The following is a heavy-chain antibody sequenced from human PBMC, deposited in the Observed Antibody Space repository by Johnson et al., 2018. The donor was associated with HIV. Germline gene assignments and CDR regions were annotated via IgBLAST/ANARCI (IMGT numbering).Heavy chain of an antibody. V-gene: IGHV3-66*02. CDR1: GFTVSSNY. D-gene: IGHD2-21*01. CDR3: AKERMGLAYCGGDCWEDAFDI. CDR2: IQSKTDGGTT. Sequence: MQLVESGGGLVQPGGSLRLSCAASGFTVSSNYMSWVRQAPGKGLEWVGRIQSKTDGGTTDYADSVKGRFTISRDNSKNTLYLQMNSLRAEDTAVYYCAKERMGLAYCGGDCWEDAFDIWGQGTMVTVSS. J-gene: IGHJ3*02.